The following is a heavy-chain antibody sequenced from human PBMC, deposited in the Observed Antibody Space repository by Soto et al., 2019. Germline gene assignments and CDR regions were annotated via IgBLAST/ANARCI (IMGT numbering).Heavy chain of an antibody. CDR2: ISGGGGRS. CDR3: AKASFFCSTEDPYYFDC. J-gene: IGHJ4*02. D-gene: IGHD2-15*01. V-gene: IGHV3-23*01. Sequence: EVQLLDSGGGLVQPGGSLRLSCAASGFTFSNYSMPWVRQAPGKGLEWVSGISGGGGRSYYADSVQGRFTISRKNPKTMSYSQMNSLRSEDTAILYSAKASFFCSTEDPYYFDCWGQGTLVTVSS. CDR1: GFTFSNYS.